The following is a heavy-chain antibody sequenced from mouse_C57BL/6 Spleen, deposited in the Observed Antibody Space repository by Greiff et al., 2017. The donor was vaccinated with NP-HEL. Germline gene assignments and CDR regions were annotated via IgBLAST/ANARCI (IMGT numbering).Heavy chain of an antibody. J-gene: IGHJ1*03. CDR3: ARNYGSSYDWYFDV. CDR2: ISYDGSN. D-gene: IGHD1-1*01. Sequence: EVQLQESGPGLVKPSQSLSLTCSVTGYSITSGYYWNWIRQFPGNKLEWMGYISYDGSNNYNPSLKNRISITRDTSKTHLFLKFNSVTTEDTATYYCARNYGSSYDWYFDVWGTGTTVTVSS. V-gene: IGHV3-6*01. CDR1: GYSITSGYY.